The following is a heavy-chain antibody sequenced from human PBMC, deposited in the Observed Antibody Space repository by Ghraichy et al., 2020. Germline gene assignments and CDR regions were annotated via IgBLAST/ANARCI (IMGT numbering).Heavy chain of an antibody. Sequence: GGSLRLSCVASGFTFSSYPMNWVRQAPGKGLEWVSNIRTTGEGTMFYADSVKGRFTVSRDDAKNSLFLQINSLTVDDTAVYFCARDLNWAFDSWGQGTLVTVSS. CDR2: IRTTGEGTM. D-gene: IGHD7-27*01. CDR1: GFTFSSYP. V-gene: IGHV3-48*01. CDR3: ARDLNWAFDS. J-gene: IGHJ4*02.